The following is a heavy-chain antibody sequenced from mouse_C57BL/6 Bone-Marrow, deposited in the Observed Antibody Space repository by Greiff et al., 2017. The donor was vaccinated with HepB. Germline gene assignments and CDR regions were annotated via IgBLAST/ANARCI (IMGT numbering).Heavy chain of an antibody. D-gene: IGHD2-5*01. Sequence: EVKVEESGGGLVKPGGSLKLSCAASGFTFSDYGMHWVRQAPEKGLEWVAYISSGSSTIYYADTVKGRFTISRDNAKNTLFLQMTSLRSEDTAMYYCAREGDYSNYDFDYWGQGTTLTVSS. CDR1: GFTFSDYG. V-gene: IGHV5-17*01. J-gene: IGHJ2*01. CDR3: AREGDYSNYDFDY. CDR2: ISSGSSTI.